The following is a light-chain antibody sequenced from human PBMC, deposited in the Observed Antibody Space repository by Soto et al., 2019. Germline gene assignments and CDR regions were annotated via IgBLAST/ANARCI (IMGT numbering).Light chain of an antibody. Sequence: DIQLTQSPSFLSASVGDRVTITCRASQGISSYLAWYQQKPGKAPKLLIYAASTLQSGVQSRFSGSGSGTEFTLTISSLQPEDFATYYCQQLNSYPLFGQGTRLEIK. V-gene: IGKV1-9*01. CDR2: AAS. CDR3: QQLNSYPL. J-gene: IGKJ5*01. CDR1: QGISSY.